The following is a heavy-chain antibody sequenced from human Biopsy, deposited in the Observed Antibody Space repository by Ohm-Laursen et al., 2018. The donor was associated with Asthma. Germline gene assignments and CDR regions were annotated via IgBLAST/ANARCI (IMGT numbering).Heavy chain of an antibody. CDR1: GGPFSTYV. J-gene: IGHJ4*02. CDR3: ARKAGACMSRTCYSLDF. V-gene: IGHV1-69*01. D-gene: IGHD2-15*01. Sequence: SVTASCKSLGGPFSTYVIGSVPQAPRQGLEWMGGIYPVFGTTTYPQKFQDRVTITADDSTSTVYMELSSLRSEETAVYYCARKAGACMSRTCYSLDFWGQGTLVTVSS. CDR2: IYPVFGTT.